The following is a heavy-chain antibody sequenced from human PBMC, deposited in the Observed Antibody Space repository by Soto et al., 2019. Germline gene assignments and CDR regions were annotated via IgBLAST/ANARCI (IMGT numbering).Heavy chain of an antibody. CDR3: ANPPSPYSSAHLGGMDV. D-gene: IGHD6-19*01. CDR2: ISYDGSNK. V-gene: IGHV3-30*18. Sequence: QVQPVESGGGVVQPGRSLRLSCAASGFTFSSYGMHWVRQAPGKGLEWVAVISYDGSNKYYADSVKGRFTISRDNSKNTLYLQMNSLRAEDTAVYYCANPPSPYSSAHLGGMDVWGQGTTVTVSS. CDR1: GFTFSSYG. J-gene: IGHJ6*02.